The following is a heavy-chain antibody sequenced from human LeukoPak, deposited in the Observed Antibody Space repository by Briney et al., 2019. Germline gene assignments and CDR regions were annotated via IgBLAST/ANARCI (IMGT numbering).Heavy chain of an antibody. CDR2: IYTSGST. CDR1: GGSISSYY. J-gene: IGHJ3*02. Sequence: SETLSLTCTVSGGSISSYYWSWIRQPAGRGLEWIGRIYTSGSTNYNPSLKSRVTMSVDTSKNQFSLKLSSVTAADTAVYYCARDPNLVYGGTRKDAFDIWGQGTMVTVSS. D-gene: IGHD4-23*01. CDR3: ARDPNLVYGGTRKDAFDI. V-gene: IGHV4-4*07.